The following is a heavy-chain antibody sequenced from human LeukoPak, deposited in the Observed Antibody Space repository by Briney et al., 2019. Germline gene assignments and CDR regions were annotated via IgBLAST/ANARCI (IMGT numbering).Heavy chain of an antibody. CDR1: GYTFSGYF. V-gene: IGHV1-2*02. D-gene: IGHD4-11*01. CDR2: INPNTGYP. Sequence: GASVKVSCKASGYTFSGYFIHWGRQAPGQGGEWMGWINPNTGYPNHAQNVQGRFTKTRDTSISTAYMELSRLTADDTGVYFCARDQPYGNYNYFDSWGQGTLVTVSS. CDR3: ARDQPYGNYNYFDS. J-gene: IGHJ5*01.